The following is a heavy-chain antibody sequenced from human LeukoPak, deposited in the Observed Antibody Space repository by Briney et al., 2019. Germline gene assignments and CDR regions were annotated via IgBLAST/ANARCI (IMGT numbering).Heavy chain of an antibody. V-gene: IGHV3-11*01. CDR3: AREYTSGSYYIDS. J-gene: IGHJ5*01. CDR2: ISSSSPTM. Sequence: GGSLRLSCAASGFTFSDYYMSWIRQAPGKGLEWVSYISSSSPTMYYADSVKGRFSISRDKAKNSLYLQMNSLRAEDTAMYYCAREYTSGSYYIDSWGQGTLVTVSS. D-gene: IGHD3-10*01. CDR1: GFTFSDYY.